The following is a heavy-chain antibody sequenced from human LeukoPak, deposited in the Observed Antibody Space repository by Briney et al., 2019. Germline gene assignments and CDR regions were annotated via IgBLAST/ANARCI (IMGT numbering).Heavy chain of an antibody. J-gene: IGHJ4*02. V-gene: IGHV3-66*01. Sequence: GGSLRLSCAASGFTVSSNYMSWVRQAPGKGLEWVSVIYSGGSTYYADSVKGRFTISRDISKNTLYLQMNSLRAEDTAVYYCASTYRGSWYDSWGQGTLVTVSS. CDR3: ASTYRGSWYDS. D-gene: IGHD6-13*01. CDR1: GFTVSSNY. CDR2: IYSGGST.